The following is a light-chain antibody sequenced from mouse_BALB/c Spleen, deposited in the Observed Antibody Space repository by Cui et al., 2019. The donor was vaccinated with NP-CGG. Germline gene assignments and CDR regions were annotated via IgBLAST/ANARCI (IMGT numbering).Light chain of an antibody. CDR1: TGTVTTSNY. V-gene: IGLV1*01. CDR3: ALWYSNHWV. Sequence: QVVVTQASALTTSLGETVTLTCRSSTGTVTTSNYANWVQEKPDHLFTGLIGGTNNRAPGVPARFSGSLIGDKAALTITGAQIEDEATYFCALWYSNHWVFGGGTKLTV. CDR2: GTN. J-gene: IGLJ1*01.